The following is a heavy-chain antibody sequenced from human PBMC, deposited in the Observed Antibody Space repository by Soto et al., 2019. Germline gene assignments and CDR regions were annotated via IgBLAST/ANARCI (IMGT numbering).Heavy chain of an antibody. V-gene: IGHV3-30*03. CDR2: LSYEGKNI. J-gene: IGHJ1*01. CDR1: GFNLDSYA. Sequence: VESGGGVVQPGRSLRLSCAASGFNLDSYAMNWVSQAPGKGHEWVATLSYEGKNIYYADFVRGRFTISKDNSNNPLYLRLSSLIPQDTAIYYCARDYGALPADRFQYWGQGTLVTVSS. D-gene: IGHD3-10*01. CDR3: ARDYGALPADRFQY.